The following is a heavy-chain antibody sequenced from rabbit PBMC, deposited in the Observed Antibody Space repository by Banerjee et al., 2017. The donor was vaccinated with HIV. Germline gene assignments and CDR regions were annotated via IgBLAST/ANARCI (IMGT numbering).Heavy chain of an antibody. J-gene: IGHJ4*01. CDR2: VYTGSSGST. V-gene: IGHV1S45*01. CDR3: ARDPIATGWGYADFNL. D-gene: IGHD4-2*01. Sequence: GLDFSNSYWICWVRQAPGKGLEWIACVYTGSSGSTDYASWAKGRFTISKTSSTTVTLQMTSLTAADTATYFCARDPIATGWGYADFNLWGPGTLVTV. CDR1: GLDFSNSYW.